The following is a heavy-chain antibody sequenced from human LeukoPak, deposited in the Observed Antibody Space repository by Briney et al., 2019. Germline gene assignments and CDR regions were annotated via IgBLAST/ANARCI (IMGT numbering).Heavy chain of an antibody. D-gene: IGHD6-19*01. V-gene: IGHV4-38-2*02. CDR1: GYSISSGYY. CDR2: ISDSGSA. Sequence: SETLSLTCTVSGYSISSGYYWGWIRQPPGKGLEWIGSISDSGSAYYNPSLKSRVVISVDPSKKQFSLKLSSVTAADTAVYYCARSSAVAANYYFDYWGQGTLVTVSS. J-gene: IGHJ4*02. CDR3: ARSSAVAANYYFDY.